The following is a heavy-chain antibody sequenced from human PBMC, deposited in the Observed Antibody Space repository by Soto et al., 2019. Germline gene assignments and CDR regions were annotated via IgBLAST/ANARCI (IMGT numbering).Heavy chain of an antibody. CDR2: VIPIFGTA. J-gene: IGHJ6*02. Sequence: QVQLVQSGAEVKKPGSSVKVSCKASGGIFSSYAISWVRQAPGQGLEWMGGVIPIFGTANYAQKSQGRVTITADESMSTAYMALSSPRSEDTAVYYCARVHRHIAAAGRQGGSYYYCSMDVWGQGAPVPVAS. D-gene: IGHD6-13*01. CDR3: ARVHRHIAAAGRQGGSYYYCSMDV. V-gene: IGHV1-69*01. CDR1: GGIFSSYA.